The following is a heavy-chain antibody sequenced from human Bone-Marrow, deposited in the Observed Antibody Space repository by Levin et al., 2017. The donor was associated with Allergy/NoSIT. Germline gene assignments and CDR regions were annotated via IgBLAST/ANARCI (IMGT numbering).Heavy chain of an antibody. CDR1: GFEFSKSA. CDR2: ISTNGIST. Sequence: GESLKISCVASGFEFSKSAMSWVRQAPGKGLEWVSAISTNGISTFYVDSVKGRFTISRDVSTNTLFLQLRSLRADDTAIYYCAKETVAATIQDYWGQGTLVIVSS. J-gene: IGHJ4*02. D-gene: IGHD6-19*01. V-gene: IGHV3-23*01. CDR3: AKETVAATIQDY.